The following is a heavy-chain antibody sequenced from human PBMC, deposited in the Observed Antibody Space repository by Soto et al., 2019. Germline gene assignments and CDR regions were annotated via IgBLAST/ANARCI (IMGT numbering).Heavy chain of an antibody. V-gene: IGHV3-33*01. D-gene: IGHD3-3*01. CDR1: GFTFSSYG. Sequence: GGSLRLSCAASGFTFSSYGMHWVRQAPGKGLEWVAVIWYDGSNKYYADSVKGRFTISRDNSKNTLYLQMNSLRAEDTAVYYCASQTTYYDFWSGSQMDVWGKGTTVTGSS. J-gene: IGHJ6*04. CDR2: IWYDGSNK. CDR3: ASQTTYYDFWSGSQMDV.